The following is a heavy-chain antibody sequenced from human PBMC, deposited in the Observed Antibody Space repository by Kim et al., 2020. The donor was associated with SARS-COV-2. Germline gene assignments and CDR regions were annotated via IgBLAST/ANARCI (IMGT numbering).Heavy chain of an antibody. Sequence: GGSLRLSCAASGFTFGNASMSWVRQAPGKGLEWVGRIKTKTDGGTTDYAAPGKGRFTISRDDSKNTLHLQMNNLKIEYTAVYYCAMTYRSGWGQGTTVTVFS. CDR3: AMTYRSG. J-gene: IGHJ6*02. CDR1: GFTFGNAS. CDR2: IKTKTDGGTT. V-gene: IGHV3-15*01. D-gene: IGHD6-25*01.